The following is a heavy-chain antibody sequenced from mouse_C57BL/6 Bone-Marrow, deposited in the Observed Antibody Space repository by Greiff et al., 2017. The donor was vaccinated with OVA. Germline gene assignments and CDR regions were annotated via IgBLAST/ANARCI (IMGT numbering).Heavy chain of an antibody. CDR2: IYPGSGST. Sequence: QVQLQQPGAELVKPGASVKMSCKASGYTFTSYWITWVKQRPGQGLEWIGDIYPGSGSTNYNEKFKSKATLTVDTSSSTAYMQLSSLTSEDSAVYYCARSDYYDSSYYFDVWGTGTTVTVSS. J-gene: IGHJ1*03. CDR1: GYTFTSYW. CDR3: ARSDYYDSSYYFDV. D-gene: IGHD1-1*01. V-gene: IGHV1-55*01.